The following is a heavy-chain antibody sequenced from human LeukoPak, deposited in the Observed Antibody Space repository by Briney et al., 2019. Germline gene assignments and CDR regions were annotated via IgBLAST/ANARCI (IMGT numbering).Heavy chain of an antibody. CDR1: GGSISSGGYY. Sequence: SETLSLTCTVSGGSISSGGYYWSWIRQPPGKGLEWIGYIYYSGSTNYNPSLKSRVTISVDTSKNQFSLKLSSVTAADTAVYYCARDRGIAPSFDPWGQGTLVTVSS. CDR2: IYYSGST. J-gene: IGHJ5*02. D-gene: IGHD6-13*01. V-gene: IGHV4-61*08. CDR3: ARDRGIAPSFDP.